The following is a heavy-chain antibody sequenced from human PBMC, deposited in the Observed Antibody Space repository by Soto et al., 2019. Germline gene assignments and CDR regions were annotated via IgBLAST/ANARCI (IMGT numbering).Heavy chain of an antibody. CDR3: ARGRHRNPDY. D-gene: IGHD4-4*01. Sequence: ASVKVSCKTSGYTFINFGITWVRQAPGQGLEWVGKIRGYNGDTNYAPKLQGRVTMTTDTSTSTAYLELRTLRSDDTAVYYCARGRHRNPDYWGRGTLVTVYS. J-gene: IGHJ4*02. CDR2: IRGYNGDT. V-gene: IGHV1-18*04. CDR1: GYTFINFG.